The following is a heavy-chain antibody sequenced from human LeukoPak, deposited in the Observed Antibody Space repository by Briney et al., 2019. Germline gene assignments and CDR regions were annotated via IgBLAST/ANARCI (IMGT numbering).Heavy chain of an antibody. V-gene: IGHV4-34*01. CDR1: GGSFSRYY. CDR3: ARGATISETGYFDF. D-gene: IGHD5-24*01. Sequence: TSETLSLTCAVYGGSFSRYYWSWTRQSPGKGLEWIAEIDHRGDTNYNPSVKSRVTISVDTSKNQFSLKVRSLSAADTAVYYCARGATISETGYFDFWGQGTLVTVSS. CDR2: IDHRGDT. J-gene: IGHJ4*03.